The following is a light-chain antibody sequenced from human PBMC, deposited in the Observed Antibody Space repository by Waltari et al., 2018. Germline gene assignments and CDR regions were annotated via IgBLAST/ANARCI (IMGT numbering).Light chain of an antibody. CDR3: QQGYGSPRT. Sequence: IEMTQFPSSLSASVGDNVTITCRASQSISDLLHWYHQKPGQAPRLLISSASTLQRGVPSRFTGSGSGTYFSLNITSLQSDDFGVFFCQQGYGSPRTFGQGTRVEVK. CDR2: SAS. V-gene: IGKV1-39*01. J-gene: IGKJ1*01. CDR1: QSISDL.